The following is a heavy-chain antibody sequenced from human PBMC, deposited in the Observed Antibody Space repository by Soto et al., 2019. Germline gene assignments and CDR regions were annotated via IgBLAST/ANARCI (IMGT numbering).Heavy chain of an antibody. D-gene: IGHD2-21*02. J-gene: IGHJ4*02. Sequence: QVQLQESGPGLVKASQTLSVTCTVSGDSINRGGYYWIWLRQFPGKGLEWIGSVYYTGTTSYNPSLESRAAISVATSMRHSSLKLSSVTAADTAVYYCARGGVVVTALRFDYWGQGTLVTVSS. CDR1: GDSINRGGYY. CDR2: VYYTGTT. CDR3: ARGGVVVTALRFDY. V-gene: IGHV4-31*03.